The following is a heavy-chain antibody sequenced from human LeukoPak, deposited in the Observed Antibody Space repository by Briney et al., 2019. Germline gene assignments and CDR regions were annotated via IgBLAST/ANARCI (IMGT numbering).Heavy chain of an antibody. CDR3: ARLIGEQQRPRNLDY. CDR1: GGSISSSNW. D-gene: IGHD6-13*01. V-gene: IGHV4-4*02. J-gene: IGHJ4*02. CDR2: IYHSGST. Sequence: SETLSLTCAVSGGSISSSNWWSWVRQPPGKGLEWIGEIYHSGSTNYNPSLKSRVTISVDKSKNQFSLKLSSVTAADTAVYYCARLIGEQQRPRNLDYWGQGTLVTVSS.